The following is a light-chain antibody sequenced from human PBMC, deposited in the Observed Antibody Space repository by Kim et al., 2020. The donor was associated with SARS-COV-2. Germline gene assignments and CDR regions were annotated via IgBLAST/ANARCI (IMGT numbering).Light chain of an antibody. CDR2: DAS. J-gene: IGKJ2*01. CDR3: QQYGDLPYT. CDR1: QDISTY. V-gene: IGKV1-33*01. Sequence: ASVGYRVTITCQASQDISTYLSWYQQKPGRAPKLLIYDASNLETGVPSRLRGRGSGTDFTFTISGLQPEDIGTYYCQQYGDLPYTFGQGTKLEI.